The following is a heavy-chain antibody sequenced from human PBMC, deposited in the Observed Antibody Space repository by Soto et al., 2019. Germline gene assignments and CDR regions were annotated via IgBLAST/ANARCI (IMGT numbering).Heavy chain of an antibody. V-gene: IGHV4-61*01. CDR3: ARGVGGSGLNWFDP. CDR1: GGSVRSGSYY. Sequence: AEPLSLTCTVSGGSVRSGSYYWTWIRQSPERGLEWIGYIHYSGSANYNPSLNSRLTMSVDRSKSQFSMKLASVTAADTAVYYCARGVGGSGLNWFDPWGQGTLVTVSS. J-gene: IGHJ5*02. D-gene: IGHD6-19*01. CDR2: IHYSGSA.